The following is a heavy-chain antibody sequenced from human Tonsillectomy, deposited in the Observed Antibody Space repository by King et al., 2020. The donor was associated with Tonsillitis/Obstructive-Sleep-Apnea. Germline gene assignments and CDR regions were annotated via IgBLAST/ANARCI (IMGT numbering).Heavy chain of an antibody. Sequence: VQLVESGGGLVQPGGSLRLSCAASGFTFSSYAMSWVRQAPGKRMEWVSAISSSSSNTHYADSVKGRFTISRDNSKNTLYLQMNSLRAEDTAVYYCAKYYYDSSTYSFDYWGQGTLVTVSS. CDR2: ISSSSSNT. CDR1: GFTFSSYA. CDR3: AKYYYDSSTYSFDY. D-gene: IGHD3-22*01. V-gene: IGHV3-23*04. J-gene: IGHJ4*02.